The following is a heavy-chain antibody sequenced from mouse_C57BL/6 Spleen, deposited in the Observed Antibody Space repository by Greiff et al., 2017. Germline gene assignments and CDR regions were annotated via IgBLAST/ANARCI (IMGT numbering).Heavy chain of an antibody. V-gene: IGHV1-61*01. CDR2: IYPSDSET. CDR1: GYTFTSYW. CDR3: ARNDAGSSGY. J-gene: IGHJ2*01. D-gene: IGHD1-1*01. Sequence: QVQLQQPGAELVRPGSSVKLSCKASGYTFTSYWMDWVKQRPGQGLEWIGNIYPSDSETHYNQKFKDKATLTVDKSSSTAYMQLSSLTSEDSAVYYCARNDAGSSGYWGQGTTLTVSS.